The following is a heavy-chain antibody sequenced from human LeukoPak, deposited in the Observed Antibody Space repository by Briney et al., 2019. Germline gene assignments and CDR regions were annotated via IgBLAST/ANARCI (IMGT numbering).Heavy chain of an antibody. CDR2: ISSSSSYI. CDR1: GFTFSSYS. Sequence: PGGSLSLSCAASGFTFSSYSMNWVRQAPGKGLEWVPSISSSSSYIYYADSVKGRFTISRDNAKNSLYLQMNSLRAEDTAVYYCARAPRTLRYFDWSPPNWFDPWGQGTLVTVSS. J-gene: IGHJ5*02. CDR3: ARAPRTLRYFDWSPPNWFDP. D-gene: IGHD3-9*01. V-gene: IGHV3-21*01.